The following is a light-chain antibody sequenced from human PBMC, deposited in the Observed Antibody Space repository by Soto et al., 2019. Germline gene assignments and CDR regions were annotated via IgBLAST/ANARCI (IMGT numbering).Light chain of an antibody. CDR2: DVT. CDR3: SSYTNKDTLL. CDR1: SSDFGGYDH. V-gene: IGLV2-14*03. J-gene: IGLJ3*02. Sequence: QSALTQPASVSGSPGQSITISCTGTSSDFGGYDHVSWYQQHPGKAPKLIIYDVTVRPSGISPRFSGSKSDNTASLAVSGLHPEDEADYYCSSYTNKDTLLFGGGTKVTVL.